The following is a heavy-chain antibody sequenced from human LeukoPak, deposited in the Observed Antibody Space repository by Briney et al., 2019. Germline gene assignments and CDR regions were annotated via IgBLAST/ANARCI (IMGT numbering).Heavy chain of an antibody. CDR2: IYYSGST. CDR3: ARLTVTASYFDY. D-gene: IGHD4-17*01. J-gene: IGHJ4*02. CDR1: GGSISSSSYY. V-gene: IGHV4-39*07. Sequence: PSETLSLTCTVSGGSISSSSYYWGWIRQPPGKGLEWIGSIYYSGSTNYNPSLKSRVTISVDTSKNQFSLKLSSVTAADTAVYYCARLTVTASYFDYWGQGTLVTVSS.